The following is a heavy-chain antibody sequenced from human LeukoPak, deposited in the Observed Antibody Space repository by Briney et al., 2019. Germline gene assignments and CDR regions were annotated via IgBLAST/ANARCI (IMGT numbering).Heavy chain of an antibody. CDR3: ARPYYDFWSGYHIVGFDP. V-gene: IGHV1-18*01. Sequence: ASVKVSCKASGYTFTSYGISWVRQAPGQGLEWMGWISAYNGNTNYAQKLQGRVTMTTDTSTSTAYMELRSLRSDDTAVYYCARPYYDFWSGYHIVGFDPWGQGTLVTVSS. D-gene: IGHD3-3*01. J-gene: IGHJ5*02. CDR2: ISAYNGNT. CDR1: GYTFTSYG.